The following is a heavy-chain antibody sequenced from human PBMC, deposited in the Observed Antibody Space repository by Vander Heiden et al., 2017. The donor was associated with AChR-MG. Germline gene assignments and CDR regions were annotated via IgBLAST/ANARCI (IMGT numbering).Heavy chain of an antibody. D-gene: IGHD2-21*02. Sequence: EVQLVESGGGLVKSGRSVRLSCAAPGFTVSNAWMSWVRQAPGKGLEWVGRIKSKTDGGTTDYAAPVKGRFTISRDDSKKTLYLQMNSLKTEDTAVYYCTSLVVVTDIPFDYWGQGTRVTVSS. V-gene: IGHV3-15*01. CDR3: TSLVVVTDIPFDY. CDR1: GFTVSNAW. CDR2: IKSKTDGGTT. J-gene: IGHJ4*02.